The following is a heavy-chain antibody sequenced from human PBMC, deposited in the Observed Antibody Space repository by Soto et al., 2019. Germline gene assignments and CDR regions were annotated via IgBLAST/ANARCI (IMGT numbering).Heavy chain of an antibody. V-gene: IGHV3-21*01. D-gene: IGHD3-10*01. J-gene: IGHJ4*02. Sequence: EVQLVESGGGLVKPGGSLRLSCAASGFTFSSYSMNWVRQAPGKGLEWVSSISSSSSYIYYADSVKGRFTISRDNAKNSRFLQMNHLIAEDTAVDYGARERDGLLWFGELLSPHHCWGQGTLVTGSS. CDR1: GFTFSSYS. CDR3: ARERDGLLWFGELLSPHHC. CDR2: ISSSSSYI.